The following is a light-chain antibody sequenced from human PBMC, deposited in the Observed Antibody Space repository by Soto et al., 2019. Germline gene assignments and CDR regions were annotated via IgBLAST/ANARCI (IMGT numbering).Light chain of an antibody. CDR3: QQSYDTPPYT. CDR2: AAS. CDR1: QRISTY. Sequence: DIQTTQSPSSLSASVGDRVTITCRASQRISTYLNWYQQQPGKAPKLLIYAASSLQSGVPSRFSASGSGTDFTLTISSLEPEDFATYFCQQSYDTPPYTFGQGTKVEIK. J-gene: IGKJ2*01. V-gene: IGKV1-39*01.